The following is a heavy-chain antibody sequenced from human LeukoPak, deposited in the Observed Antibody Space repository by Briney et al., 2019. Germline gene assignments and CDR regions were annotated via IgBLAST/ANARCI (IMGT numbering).Heavy chain of an antibody. J-gene: IGHJ4*02. CDR1: GYSFTNSW. V-gene: IGHV5-51*01. D-gene: IGHD2-21*01. CDR3: ARQSLGRRAGDYYVPPDS. CDR2: VFPGDSGT. Sequence: GESLKISCKASGYSFTNSWIAWVRQMPGKGLEWMGIVFPGDSGTRYSPSFQGQVTISVDKSISTAYLQWSRLNASDTAIYFCARQSLGRRAGDYYVPPDSCGKGTLVTVSS.